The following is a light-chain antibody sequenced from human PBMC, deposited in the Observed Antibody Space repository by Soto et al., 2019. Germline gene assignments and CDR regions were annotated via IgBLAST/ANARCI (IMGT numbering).Light chain of an antibody. CDR3: QHYNDGPPYT. V-gene: IGKV3-15*01. J-gene: IGKJ2*01. CDR2: SAS. CDR1: QSVSKN. Sequence: EIVMTQSPATLSVSPGERATLSCRASQSVSKNLAWYQQKPGQTPRLLIYSASTRATGIPARFSGSGSGTEFTLTISSLQSEDFAVYYCQHYNDGPPYTFGQGTKLEIK.